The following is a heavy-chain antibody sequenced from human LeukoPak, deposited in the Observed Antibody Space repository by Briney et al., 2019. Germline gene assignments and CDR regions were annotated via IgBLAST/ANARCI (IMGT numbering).Heavy chain of an antibody. Sequence: SETLSLTCAVYGGSFSGYYWSWIRQPPGKGLEWIGEINHSGSTNYNPSLKSRVTISVDRSKNQFSLKLSSVTAADTAVYYCARHGYSGYDRFRLYNWFDPWGQGTLVTVSS. CDR2: INHSGST. CDR3: ARHGYSGYDRFRLYNWFDP. J-gene: IGHJ5*02. CDR1: GGSFSGYY. D-gene: IGHD5-12*01. V-gene: IGHV4-34*01.